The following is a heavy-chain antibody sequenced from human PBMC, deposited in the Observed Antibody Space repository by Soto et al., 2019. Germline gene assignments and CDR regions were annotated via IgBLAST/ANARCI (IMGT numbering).Heavy chain of an antibody. CDR3: ARHVESSGWTLDY. V-gene: IGHV4-59*08. CDR2: IYYSGST. CDR1: GGSIGSYY. J-gene: IGHJ4*02. D-gene: IGHD6-19*01. Sequence: SETLSLTCTVSGGSIGSYYWSWIRQPPGKGLEWIGYIYYSGSTNYNPSLKSRVTISVDTSKNQFSLKLSSVTAADTAVYYCARHVESSGWTLDYWGQGTLVTVSS.